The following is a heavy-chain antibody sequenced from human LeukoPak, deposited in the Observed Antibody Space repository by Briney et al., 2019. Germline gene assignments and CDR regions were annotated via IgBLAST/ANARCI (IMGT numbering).Heavy chain of an antibody. CDR1: GGSFSGYY. CDR3: ASYWGGYCSSTSCYREGFDY. CDR2: INHSGST. D-gene: IGHD2-2*01. J-gene: IGHJ4*02. V-gene: IGHV4-34*01. Sequence: PSETLSLTCAVYGGSFSGYYWSWIRQPPGKGLEWIGEINHSGSTNYNPSLKSRVTISVDTSKNQFSLKLSSVTAADTAVYYCASYWGGYCSSTSCYREGFDYWGQGTLVTVPS.